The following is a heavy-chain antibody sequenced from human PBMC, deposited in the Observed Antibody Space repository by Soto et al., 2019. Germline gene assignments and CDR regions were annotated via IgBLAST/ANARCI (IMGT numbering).Heavy chain of an antibody. Sequence: QVQLVQSGAEVKNPGASVKVSCKASGYTFTRYGIGWARQAPGQGLEWMGWINTYNGNTNYAQNVQGRVTLTTDTCTSTAYMELRSLRSHDTAIYYCAMVDVYVTPSPQDVWGQGTTVIVSS. CDR1: GYTFTRYG. D-gene: IGHD3-16*01. CDR3: AMVDVYVTPSPQDV. J-gene: IGHJ6*02. CDR2: INTYNGNT. V-gene: IGHV1-18*01.